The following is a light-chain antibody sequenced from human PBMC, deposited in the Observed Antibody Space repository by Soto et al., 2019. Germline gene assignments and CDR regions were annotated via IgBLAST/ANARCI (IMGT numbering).Light chain of an antibody. CDR2: EVS. Sequence: QSVLTKPASVAGSPGQSITVSCTGTSSDVGAYNYVSWYQQHPGKAPKLMIYEVSHRPSGVSNRFSGSKSGNTASLTISGLQAEDEADYYCSSYTSSSTLVFATGTKVTVL. V-gene: IGLV2-14*01. CDR3: SSYTSSSTLV. J-gene: IGLJ1*01. CDR1: SSDVGAYNY.